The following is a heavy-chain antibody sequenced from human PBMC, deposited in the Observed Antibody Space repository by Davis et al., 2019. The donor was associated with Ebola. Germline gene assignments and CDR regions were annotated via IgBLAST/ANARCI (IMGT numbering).Heavy chain of an antibody. D-gene: IGHD3-10*01. CDR1: GGTFSSYA. V-gene: IGHV1-18*01. CDR2: ISFYNGNT. Sequence: ASVKVSCKASGGTFSSYAISWVRQAPGQGLEWMGWISFYNGNTRYAEQFQGRVTMTTDTSSSTAYMELRSLRSDDTAVYYCARVRTMVRGGDFDYWGQGTLVTVSS. CDR3: ARVRTMVRGGDFDY. J-gene: IGHJ4*02.